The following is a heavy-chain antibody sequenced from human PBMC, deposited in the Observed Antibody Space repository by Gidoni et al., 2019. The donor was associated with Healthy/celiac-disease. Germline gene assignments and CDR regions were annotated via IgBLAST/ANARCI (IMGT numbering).Heavy chain of an antibody. CDR1: GFTFSSYS. CDR2: ISSSSSTI. V-gene: IGHV3-48*01. J-gene: IGHJ4*01. Sequence: EVQLVESGGGLVQPGGSLRLSCAASGFTFSSYSMNWVRQAPGKGLGWVSYISSSSSTIYYADSVKGRFTISRDNAKNSLYLQMNSLRAEDTAVYYCARDLVSELDYWGQGTLVTVSS. CDR3: ARDLVSELDY.